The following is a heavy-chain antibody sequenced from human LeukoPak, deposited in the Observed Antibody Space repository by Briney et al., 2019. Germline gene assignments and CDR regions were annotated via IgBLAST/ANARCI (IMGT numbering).Heavy chain of an antibody. CDR2: IRSKAFGGTP. CDR3: TRNTVTVHFDY. Sequence: GGSLRLSCSASGFTFDDYAVSWFRQAPGKGLEWVGFIRSKAFGGTPEYAASVRGRFTISRDDSKSIAYLQMNGLKTEDTAVYYCTRNTVTVHFDYWSQGTLVTVSS. V-gene: IGHV3-49*03. D-gene: IGHD4-17*01. CDR1: GFTFDDYA. J-gene: IGHJ4*02.